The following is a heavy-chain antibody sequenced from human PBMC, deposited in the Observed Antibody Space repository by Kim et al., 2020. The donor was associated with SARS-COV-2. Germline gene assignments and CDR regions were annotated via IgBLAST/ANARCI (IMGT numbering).Heavy chain of an antibody. J-gene: IGHJ5*02. V-gene: IGHV3-23*01. D-gene: IGHD2-2*01. Sequence: DSVKGRCTISRDNSKNTLYLQMNSLRAEDTAVYYCAKDSVPAARDNWFDPWGQGTLVTVSS. CDR3: AKDSVPAARDNWFDP.